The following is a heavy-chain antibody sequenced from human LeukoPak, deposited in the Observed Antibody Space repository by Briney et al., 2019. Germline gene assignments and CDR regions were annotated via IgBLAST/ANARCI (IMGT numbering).Heavy chain of an antibody. CDR1: GFTFSSHW. V-gene: IGHV3-74*01. J-gene: IGHJ4*02. CDR2: INGDGSRI. D-gene: IGHD3-10*01. CDR3: SSLWFGGG. Sequence: PGGSLRLSCAASGFTFSSHWMHWVRQVPGKGLVWVSRINGDGSRISYADSVKGRFTISRDNAKNTLYLQMNSLRAEDTAVYYCSSLWFGGGWGQGTLVTVSS.